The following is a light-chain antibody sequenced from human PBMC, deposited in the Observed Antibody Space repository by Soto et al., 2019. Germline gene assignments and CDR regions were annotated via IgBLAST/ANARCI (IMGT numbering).Light chain of an antibody. CDR2: EVS. Sequence: QSALTQPPSASGSPGQSVTIACTGTSSDVGGYNYVSWYQHHPGKAPKLMISEVSKRPSGVPDRFSGSKSGNTAYLTVSGLQAEDEADYYCSSFAGNNNVVFGGGTKLTVL. V-gene: IGLV2-8*01. CDR3: SSFAGNNNVV. CDR1: SSDVGGYNY. J-gene: IGLJ2*01.